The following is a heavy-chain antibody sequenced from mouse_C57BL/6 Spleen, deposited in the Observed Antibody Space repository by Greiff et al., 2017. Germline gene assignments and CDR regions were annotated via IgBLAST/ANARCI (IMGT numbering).Heavy chain of an antibody. CDR2: ISDGGSYT. CDR1: GFTFSSYA. Sequence: EVQGVESGGGLVKPGGSLKLSCAASGFTFSSYAMSWVRQTPEKRLEWVATISDGGSYTYYPDNVKGRFTISRDNAKNNLYLQMSHLKSEDTAMYYCARAMITHSYWYFDVWGTGTTVTVSS. J-gene: IGHJ1*03. V-gene: IGHV5-4*01. D-gene: IGHD2-4*01. CDR3: ARAMITHSYWYFDV.